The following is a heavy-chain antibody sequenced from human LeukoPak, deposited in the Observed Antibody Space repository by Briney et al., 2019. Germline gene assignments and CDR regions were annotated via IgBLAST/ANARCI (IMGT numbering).Heavy chain of an antibody. CDR3: ARDDHSSGWSFDN. J-gene: IGHJ4*02. D-gene: IGHD6-19*01. V-gene: IGHV4-39*07. CDR1: GGSISGDTYY. CDR2: IYYSGST. Sequence: PSETLSLTCTVSGGSISGDTYYWGWIRQPPGKGLEWIGSIYYSGSTYYNPSLKSRVTISVDTSKNQFSLNLSSVTAADTAVYYCARDDHSSGWSFDNWGQGTLVTVSS.